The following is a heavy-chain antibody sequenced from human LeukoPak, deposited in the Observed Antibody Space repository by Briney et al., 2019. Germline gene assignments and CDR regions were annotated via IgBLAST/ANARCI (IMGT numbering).Heavy chain of an antibody. CDR1: GYTFTSYG. D-gene: IGHD2-2*03. V-gene: IGHV1-18*01. Sequence: GASVKVSCKASGYTFTSYGISWVRQAPGQGLEWMGWISAYNGNTNYAQKLQGRVTMTTDTSTSTAYLQWSSLKASDTAMYYCARHRRAAGYCSSTSCYDWFDPWGQGTLVTVSS. J-gene: IGHJ5*02. CDR3: ARHRRAAGYCSSTSCYDWFDP. CDR2: ISAYNGNT.